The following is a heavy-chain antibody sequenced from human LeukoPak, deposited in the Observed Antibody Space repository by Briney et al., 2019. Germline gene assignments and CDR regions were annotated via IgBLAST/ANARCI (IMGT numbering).Heavy chain of an antibody. D-gene: IGHD3-10*01. V-gene: IGHV3-23*01. CDR2: ISGSGGST. CDR1: GFTFSSYA. Sequence: GGSLRPSCAASGFTFSSYAMSWVRQAPGKGLEWVSAISGSGGSTYYADSVKGRFTISRDNSKNTLYLQMDSLRVEDTAVYYCATPPGGGFDPWGQGTLVTVSS. J-gene: IGHJ5*02. CDR3: ATPPGGGFDP.